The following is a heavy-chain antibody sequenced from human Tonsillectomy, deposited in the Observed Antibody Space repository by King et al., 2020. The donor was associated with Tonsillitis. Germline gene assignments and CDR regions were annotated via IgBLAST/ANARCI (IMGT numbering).Heavy chain of an antibody. J-gene: IGHJ4*02. CDR2: ISWNSETI. Sequence: QLVQSGGGLVQPGRSLRLSCAASGFTFEDYSMHWVRQVPGKGLEWVSGISWNSETIGYADSVKGRFTIFSDNANHYLYLQMNSLRAEDTALYYCTKYLYESSGSWFDYGGQETLDTVSS. CDR1: GFTFEDYS. V-gene: IGHV3-9*01. CDR3: TKYLYESSGSWFDY. D-gene: IGHD3-22*01.